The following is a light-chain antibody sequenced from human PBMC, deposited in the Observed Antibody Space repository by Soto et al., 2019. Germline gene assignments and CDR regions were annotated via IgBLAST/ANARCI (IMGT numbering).Light chain of an antibody. J-gene: IGLJ3*02. CDR3: LLYYGGAQV. CDR2: YTS. V-gene: IGLV7-43*01. Sequence: QTVVTQEPSLTVSPGGTVTLTCASSTGAVTSGYSPNWLQQKPGQAPRALIYYTSNKHSWTPARLSGSLLGGKAALTLSGVQPEDEADYYCLLYYGGAQVFGGGTKLTVL. CDR1: TGAVTSGYS.